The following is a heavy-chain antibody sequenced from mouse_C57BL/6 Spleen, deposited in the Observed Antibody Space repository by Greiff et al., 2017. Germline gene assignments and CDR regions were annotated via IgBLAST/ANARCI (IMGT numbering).Heavy chain of an antibody. V-gene: IGHV1-22*01. Sequence: EVKLQESGPELVKPGASVKMSCKASGYTFTDYNMHWVKQSHGKSLEWIGYINPNNGGTSYNQKFKGKATLTVNKSSSTAYMELRSLTSEDSAVYYCARSYYGHYYAMDYWGQGTSVTVSS. D-gene: IGHD2-10*01. CDR3: ARSYYGHYYAMDY. CDR1: GYTFTDYN. J-gene: IGHJ4*01. CDR2: INPNNGGT.